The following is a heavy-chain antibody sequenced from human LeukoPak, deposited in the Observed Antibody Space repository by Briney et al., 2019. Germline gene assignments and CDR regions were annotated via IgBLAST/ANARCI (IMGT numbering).Heavy chain of an antibody. Sequence: SETLSLTCTVSGGSISSSNYYWGWIRQPPGKGLEWIGSIYYSGSTYYNPPLKSRVTVSVDTSKNQFSLKLKSVTAADTAVYYCVRRQPGKPFDPWGQGTLVTVSS. CDR2: IYYSGST. J-gene: IGHJ5*02. D-gene: IGHD2-2*01. CDR1: GGSISSSNYY. V-gene: IGHV4-39*01. CDR3: VRRQPGKPFDP.